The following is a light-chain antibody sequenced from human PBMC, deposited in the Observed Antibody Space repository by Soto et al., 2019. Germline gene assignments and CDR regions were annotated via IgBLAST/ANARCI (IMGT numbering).Light chain of an antibody. J-gene: IGLJ1*01. Sequence: QSALTQPPSVSGSPGQSVAISCSGTSSDVGSYKRVSWYQQPPGTAPKLMIYDVSNRPSGVPDRFSGSKSGNTASLTISGRQAEDEADDYCSSFTTSSTYVFGTWTKRTVL. CDR1: SSDVGSYKR. V-gene: IGLV2-18*02. CDR3: SSFTTSSTYV. CDR2: DVS.